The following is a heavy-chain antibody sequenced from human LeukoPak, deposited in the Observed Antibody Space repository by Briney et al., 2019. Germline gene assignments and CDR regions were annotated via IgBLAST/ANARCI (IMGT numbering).Heavy chain of an antibody. D-gene: IGHD3-22*01. Sequence: GGSLRLSCAASGFTFSSYSMNWVRQAPGKGLEWDSSISSSSGFIYCAVPMKGRFTIYRDNAENSLYLQMNSLRAEDTAVYYCAREYYYDSSGYYAYYYYGMDVWGQGTTVTVSS. CDR3: AREYYYDSSGYYAYYYYGMDV. CDR1: GFTFSSYS. V-gene: IGHV3-21*04. J-gene: IGHJ6*02. CDR2: ISSSSGFI.